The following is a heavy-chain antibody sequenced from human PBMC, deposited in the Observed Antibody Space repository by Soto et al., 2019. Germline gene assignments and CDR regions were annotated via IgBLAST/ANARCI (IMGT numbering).Heavy chain of an antibody. CDR2: ISWNSGSI. CDR1: GFTFDDYA. Sequence: GGSLSLSCAASGFTFDDYAMHWVRQAPGKGLEWVSGISWNSGSIGYADSVKGRFTISRDNAKNSLYLQMNSLRAEDTALYYCAKDIIMRDDSSGFYGMDVWGQGTTVTVSS. D-gene: IGHD3-22*01. J-gene: IGHJ6*02. V-gene: IGHV3-9*01. CDR3: AKDIIMRDDSSGFYGMDV.